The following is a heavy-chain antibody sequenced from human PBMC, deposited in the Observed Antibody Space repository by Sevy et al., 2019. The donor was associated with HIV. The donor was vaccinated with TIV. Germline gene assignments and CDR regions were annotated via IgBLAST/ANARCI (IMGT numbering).Heavy chain of an antibody. CDR3: ARAYYDFWTANYGMDV. CDR2: ISSRSSTI. CDR1: GFTFSSYS. J-gene: IGHJ6*02. D-gene: IGHD3-3*01. V-gene: IGHV3-48*02. Sequence: GGSLRLSCAASGFTFSSYSMNWVRQAPGKGLEWVSYISSRSSTIYYADSVKGRFTISRDNAKNSLYLQMNSLRDEDTAVYYCARAYYDFWTANYGMDVWGQGTTVTVSS.